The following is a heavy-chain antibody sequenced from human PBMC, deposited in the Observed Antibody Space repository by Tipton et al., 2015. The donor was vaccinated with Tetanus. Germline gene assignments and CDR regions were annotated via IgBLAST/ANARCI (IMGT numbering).Heavy chain of an antibody. J-gene: IGHJ5*02. D-gene: IGHD6-6*01. CDR3: ARDQGGGRVVRLNWFDP. Sequence: LRLSCTVSGGSISGSRYFWNWIRQRPGKGPEWIGYVYYSGSTYYNPSFKSRVSMSVDTSKNQFSLNLTSVTAADTAVYYCARDQGGGRVVRLNWFDPWGQGTLVAVSS. CDR1: GGSISGSRYF. CDR2: VYYSGST. V-gene: IGHV4-31*02.